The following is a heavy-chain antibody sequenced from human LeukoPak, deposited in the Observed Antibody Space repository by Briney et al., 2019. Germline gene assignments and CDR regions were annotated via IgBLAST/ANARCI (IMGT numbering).Heavy chain of an antibody. CDR1: GFTFSSYA. V-gene: IGHV3-23*01. D-gene: IGHD3-22*01. J-gene: IGHJ4*02. CDR2: ISGSGGST. CDR3: AKDRGRYYDSSGYYWGYYFDS. Sequence: GGSLRLSCAASGFTFSSYAMSWVRQAPGKGLEWVSAISGSGGSTYYADSVKGRFTISRDNSKNTLYLQMNSLRAEDTAVYYCAKDRGRYYDSSGYYWGYYFDSWGQGSLVTVST.